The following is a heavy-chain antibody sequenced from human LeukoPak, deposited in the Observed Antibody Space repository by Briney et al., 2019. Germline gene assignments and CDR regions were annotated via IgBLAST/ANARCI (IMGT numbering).Heavy chain of an antibody. CDR1: GFTFSNYS. CDR3: AKANFAWGYWYFDL. V-gene: IGHV3-23*01. Sequence: PGRSLRLSCAASGFTFSNYSMSWVRQAPGKGLEWVSGISGRDGSTYFADSVKGRFTISRDKSKNTVNVQMSSLRVEDTALYYCAKANFAWGYWYFDLWGRGTLVTVSS. CDR2: ISGRDGST. D-gene: IGHD3-9*01. J-gene: IGHJ2*01.